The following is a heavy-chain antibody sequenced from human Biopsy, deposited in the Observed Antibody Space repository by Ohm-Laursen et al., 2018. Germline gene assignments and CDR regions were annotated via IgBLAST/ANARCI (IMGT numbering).Heavy chain of an antibody. J-gene: IGHJ3*02. Sequence: SLRLSCAASGFTFSSFAMSWVRQAPGKGLVWVSGISDSGGSTHYADSVKGRFSISRDTSKNTLYLQMNSLRAEDTAVYYCAKDIGGGRAFDMWGQGTIVTVSS. V-gene: IGHV3-23*01. CDR3: AKDIGGGRAFDM. CDR2: ISDSGGST. CDR1: GFTFSSFA. D-gene: IGHD3-10*01.